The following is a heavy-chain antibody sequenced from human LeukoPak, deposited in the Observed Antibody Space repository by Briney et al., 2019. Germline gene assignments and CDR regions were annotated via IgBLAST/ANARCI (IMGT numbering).Heavy chain of an antibody. Sequence: GGSLRLSCAASGFTFDDYAMHWVRQAPGKGLEWVSGISWNSGSIGYADSVKGRFTISRDNAKNSLYLQMNSLRAEDTALYYCAKDKVGIAAAVTSLFDYWGQGTLVTVSS. D-gene: IGHD6-13*01. CDR2: ISWNSGSI. V-gene: IGHV3-9*01. CDR1: GFTFDDYA. CDR3: AKDKVGIAAAVTSLFDY. J-gene: IGHJ4*02.